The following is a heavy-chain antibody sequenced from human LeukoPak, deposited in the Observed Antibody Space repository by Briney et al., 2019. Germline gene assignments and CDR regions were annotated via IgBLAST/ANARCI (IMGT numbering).Heavy chain of an antibody. Sequence: ASVKVSCKASGYTFTSYAMHWVRQAPGQSLEWMGWINAGNGNTKYSQKFQGRVTITRDTSASTAYMELSSLRSEDTAVYYCARALLWFGELLGDYYYGMDVWGKGTTVTVSS. CDR3: ARALLWFGELLGDYYYGMDV. D-gene: IGHD3-10*01. V-gene: IGHV1-3*01. J-gene: IGHJ6*04. CDR2: INAGNGNT. CDR1: GYTFTSYA.